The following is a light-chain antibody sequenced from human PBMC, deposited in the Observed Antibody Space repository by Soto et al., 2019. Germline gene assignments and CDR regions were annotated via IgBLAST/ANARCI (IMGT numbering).Light chain of an antibody. CDR3: QQRSNWLYI. J-gene: IGKJ2*01. Sequence: EVVLTQSPATLSLSPGDRATLSCRANQTVTSYLAWYQQKPGQAHRLLIYETSNRATVIPPRFSGSGSDTDFTLTISSLEPEDFAVYYCQQRSNWLYIFGQWTKLEI. V-gene: IGKV3-11*01. CDR1: QTVTSY. CDR2: ETS.